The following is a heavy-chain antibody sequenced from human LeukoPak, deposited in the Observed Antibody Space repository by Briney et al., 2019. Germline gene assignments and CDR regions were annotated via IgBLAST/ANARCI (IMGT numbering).Heavy chain of an antibody. CDR1: GGSISSYY. CDR2: IYYSGST. V-gene: IGHV4-59*12. CDR3: ARADIVATVYDY. Sequence: SETLSLTCTVSGGSISSYYWSWIRQPPGNGLEWIGYIYYSGSTNYNPSLKSRVTISVDRSKNQFSLKLSSVTAADTAVYYCARADIVATVYDYWGQGTLVTVSS. D-gene: IGHD5-12*01. J-gene: IGHJ4*02.